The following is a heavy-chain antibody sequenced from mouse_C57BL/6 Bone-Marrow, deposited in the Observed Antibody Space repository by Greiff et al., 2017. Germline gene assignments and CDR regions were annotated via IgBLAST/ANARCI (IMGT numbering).Heavy chain of an antibody. CDR3: AKRAELGGYFDY. Sequence: QVQLKQSGAELVRPGASVKLSCKASGYTFTDYYINWVKQRPGQGLEWIARIYPGSGNTYYNEKFKGKATLTAEKSSSTAYMQLSSLTSEDSAVYFCAKRAELGGYFDYWGQGTTLTVSS. CDR2: IYPGSGNT. D-gene: IGHD4-1*01. CDR1: GYTFTDYY. J-gene: IGHJ2*01. V-gene: IGHV1-76*01.